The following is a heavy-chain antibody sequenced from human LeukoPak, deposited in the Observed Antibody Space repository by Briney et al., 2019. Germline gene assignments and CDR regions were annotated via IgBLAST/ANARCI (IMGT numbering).Heavy chain of an antibody. V-gene: IGHV4-34*01. Sequence: SETLSLTCAVYGGSFSGYYWSWIRQPPGKGLEWIGEINHSGSTNYNPSLKSRVTISVDTSKNQFSLKLSSVTAADTAVYYCVRDHYYNSSGYTFGYWGQGTLVTVSS. J-gene: IGHJ4*02. CDR2: INHSGST. D-gene: IGHD3-22*01. CDR3: VRDHYYNSSGYTFGY. CDR1: GGSFSGYY.